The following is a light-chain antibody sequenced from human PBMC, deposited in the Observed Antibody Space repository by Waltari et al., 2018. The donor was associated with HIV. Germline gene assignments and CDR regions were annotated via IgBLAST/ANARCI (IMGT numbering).Light chain of an antibody. CDR1: SSDIGGYNY. Sequence: QSALPQPASVSGSPGQSITISCTGTSSDIGGYNYFSWYQQHPGKPPKVLIYDVINRPSGMCDRFSGSKSGSTASLTISGLQAEDEADYYCASYTARSIPWVFGGGTKLTVV. V-gene: IGLV2-14*03. CDR3: ASYTARSIPWV. CDR2: DVI. J-gene: IGLJ3*02.